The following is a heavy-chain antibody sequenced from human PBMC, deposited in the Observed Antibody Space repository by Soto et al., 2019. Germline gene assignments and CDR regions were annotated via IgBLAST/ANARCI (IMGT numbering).Heavy chain of an antibody. CDR1: GGTFSSYT. CDR3: ASINYYDSSGYYEDVDY. Sequence: ASVKVSCKASGGTFSSYTISWVRQAPGQGFEWMGRIIPILGIANYAQKFQGRVTITADKSTSTAYMELSSLRSEDTAVYYCASINYYDSSGYYEDVDYWGQGTLVTVSS. J-gene: IGHJ4*02. V-gene: IGHV1-69*02. D-gene: IGHD3-22*01. CDR2: IIPILGIA.